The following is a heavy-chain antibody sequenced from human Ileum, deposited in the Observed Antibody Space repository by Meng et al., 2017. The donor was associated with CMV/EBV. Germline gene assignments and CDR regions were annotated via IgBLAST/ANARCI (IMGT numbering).Heavy chain of an antibody. D-gene: IGHD5-24*01. CDR1: GYTFTNHH. CDR2: INPSNGNT. J-gene: IGHJ4*02. CDR3: ARDREMGGGSSADY. V-gene: IGHV1-46*01. Sequence: QVHLVRSGSEGKKPGASVKVSCEAFGYTFTNHHMHWVRQAPGQGLEFMGLINPSNGNTAYPEKFQGRVTMTRDTSTRTVYMELSRLRYDDTAVYYCARDREMGGGSSADYWGQGTLVTVSS.